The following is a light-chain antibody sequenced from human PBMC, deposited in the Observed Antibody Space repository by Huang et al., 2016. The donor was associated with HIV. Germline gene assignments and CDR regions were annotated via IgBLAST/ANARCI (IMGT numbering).Light chain of an antibody. CDR2: GAS. J-gene: IGKJ4*01. CDR3: QQYNDWPLT. Sequence: EIVMTQSPATLSVSPGDSATLSCRASQSISRTLVWYQHKPGRAPRLLIYGASTRASGISARFSGTGSGTELTLTISNLQSEDVALYYCQQYNDWPLTFGGGTKVEIK. CDR1: QSISRT. V-gene: IGKV3-15*01.